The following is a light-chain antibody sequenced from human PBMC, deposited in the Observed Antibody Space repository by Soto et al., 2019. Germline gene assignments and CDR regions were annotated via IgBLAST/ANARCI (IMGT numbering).Light chain of an antibody. CDR3: SSYTRSSTHV. Sequence: QSVLTQPASVSGSPGQSITISCTGTSSDSGGYNYVSWYQQHPGKVPKLMIYDVSNRPSGVSDRFSGSKSGNTASLTISGLQAEDEADYYCSSYTRSSTHVFGTGTKVTV. CDR2: DVS. V-gene: IGLV2-14*01. J-gene: IGLJ1*01. CDR1: SSDSGGYNY.